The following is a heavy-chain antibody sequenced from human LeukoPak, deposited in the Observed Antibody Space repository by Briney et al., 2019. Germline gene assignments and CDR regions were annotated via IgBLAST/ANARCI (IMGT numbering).Heavy chain of an antibody. J-gene: IGHJ4*02. Sequence: GGSLRLSCAASGFTFSSYWMSWVRQAPGKGLEWVANIKQDGSEKYCVDSVKGRFTISRDNAKNSLYLQMNSLRAEDTAVYYCARGGSDTAMAHDYWGQGTLVTVSS. CDR2: IKQDGSEK. V-gene: IGHV3-7*01. CDR3: ARGGSDTAMAHDY. D-gene: IGHD5-18*01. CDR1: GFTFSSYW.